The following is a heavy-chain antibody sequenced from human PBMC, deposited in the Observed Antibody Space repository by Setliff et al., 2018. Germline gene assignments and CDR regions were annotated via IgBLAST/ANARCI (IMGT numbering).Heavy chain of an antibody. D-gene: IGHD5-18*01. CDR3: AGTWIQHHRGGDGGGY. Sequence: GASVKVSCKASGGTFSSYAISRVRQAPGQGLEWMGGIIPILGIANYAQKFQGRVTITADKSTSTAYMELSSLRSEDTAVYYCAGTWIQHHRGGDGGGYWGQGTLVTVSS. V-gene: IGHV1-69*10. CDR1: GGTFSSYA. J-gene: IGHJ4*02. CDR2: IIPILGIA.